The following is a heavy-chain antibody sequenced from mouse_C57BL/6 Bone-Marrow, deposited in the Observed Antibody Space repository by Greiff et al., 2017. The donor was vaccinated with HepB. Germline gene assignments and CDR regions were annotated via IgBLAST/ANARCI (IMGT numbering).Heavy chain of an antibody. CDR1: GYSFTDYN. V-gene: IGHV1-39*01. J-gene: IGHJ4*01. CDR3: ARGGLRRATEAMDY. CDR2: INPNYGTT. D-gene: IGHD2-4*01. Sequence: VQLQQSGPELVKPGASVKISCKASGYSFTDYNMNWVKQSNGKSLEWIGVINPNYGTTIYNQKFKDKDTLTTDQSSSTSYMQLNSLTSEDSAVYYCARGGLRRATEAMDYWGQGTSVTVSS.